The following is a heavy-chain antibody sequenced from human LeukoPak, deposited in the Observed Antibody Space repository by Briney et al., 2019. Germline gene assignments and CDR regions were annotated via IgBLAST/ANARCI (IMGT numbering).Heavy chain of an antibody. CDR2: IYYSGST. Sequence: SETLSLTCTVSGGSISSSSYYWGWIRQPPGKGLEWIGSIYYSGSTYYNPSLKSRVTISVDTSKNQFSLKLSSVTAADTAVYYCARAGDSSGYYGSYWYFDLWGRGTLVTVSS. V-gene: IGHV4-39*01. D-gene: IGHD3-22*01. CDR3: ARAGDSSGYYGSYWYFDL. J-gene: IGHJ2*01. CDR1: GGSISSSSYY.